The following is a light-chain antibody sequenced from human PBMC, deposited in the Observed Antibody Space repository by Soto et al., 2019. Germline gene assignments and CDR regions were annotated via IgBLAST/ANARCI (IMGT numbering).Light chain of an antibody. V-gene: IGKV3-15*01. Sequence: EKVMTQSPATLSMSPGERATLSCRASQSVGGFLAWYQQKPGQPPRLLIYGASTRATGIPARFSGSGSGTEFTLTISSLQSEDFAVYYCQQYTNWPSWTFGQGTKVE. CDR2: GAS. J-gene: IGKJ1*01. CDR3: QQYTNWPSWT. CDR1: QSVGGF.